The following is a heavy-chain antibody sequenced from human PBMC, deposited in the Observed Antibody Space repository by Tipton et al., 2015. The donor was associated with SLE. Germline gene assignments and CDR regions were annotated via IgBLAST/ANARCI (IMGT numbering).Heavy chain of an antibody. J-gene: IGHJ2*01. CDR3: AKADGVVGGQVPYWYFDL. V-gene: IGHV4-38-2*01. Sequence: TLSLTCAVSGYSISSAYYWGWIRLPPGKGLEWIGSVYQSGNIYYNPSLTSRVTISVDTSESQISLKLTSLTAADTAVYYCAKADGVVGGQVPYWYFDLWGRGTLVTVSS. CDR2: VYQSGNI. CDR1: GYSISSAYY. D-gene: IGHD1-26*01.